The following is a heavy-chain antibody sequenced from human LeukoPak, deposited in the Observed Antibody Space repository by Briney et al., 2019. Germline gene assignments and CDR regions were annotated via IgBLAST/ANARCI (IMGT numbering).Heavy chain of an antibody. CDR1: GFTFSSYS. V-gene: IGHV4-39*07. Sequence: PGGSLRLSCAASGFTFSSYSMNWVRQPPGKGLEWIGSIYYSGSTYYNPSLKSRVTISVDTSKNQFSLKLSSVTAADTAVYYCARYSSSSVSPTPVAFDIWGQGTMVTVSS. CDR2: IYYSGST. D-gene: IGHD6-6*01. J-gene: IGHJ3*02. CDR3: ARYSSSSVSPTPVAFDI.